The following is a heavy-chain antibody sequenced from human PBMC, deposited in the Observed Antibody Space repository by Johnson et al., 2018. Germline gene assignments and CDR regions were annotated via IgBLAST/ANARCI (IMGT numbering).Heavy chain of an antibody. Sequence: VQLVQSGGGLVKPGGSLRLSCAASGFTFSSYWMHWVRQAPGKGLVWVSRINSDGSSTSYADSVKGRFTISRDNAKNTLYLQMNSLRAEDTAVYYCAKVPYSSSSHPQHWGQGTLVTVSS. CDR2: INSDGSST. V-gene: IGHV3-74*02. J-gene: IGHJ1*01. CDR3: AKVPYSSSSHPQH. CDR1: GFTFSSYW. D-gene: IGHD6-6*01.